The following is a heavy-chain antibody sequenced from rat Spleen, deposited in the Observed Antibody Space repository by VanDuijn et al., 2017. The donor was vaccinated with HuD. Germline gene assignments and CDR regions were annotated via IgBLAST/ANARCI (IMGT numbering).Heavy chain of an antibody. D-gene: IGHD1-10*01. V-gene: IGHV5-22*01. J-gene: IGHJ2*01. CDR2: ISYEGSST. CDR3: ARPGTTHVFDY. CDR1: GFSFSDYY. Sequence: EVQQMESGGGLVQPGRSLKLSCVASGFSFSDYYMVWVRQAPKKGLEWVASISYEGSSTYYGDSVKGRFTISRDNAKSTLYLQMNSLRSEDTATYYCARPGTTHVFDYWGQGVMVTVSS.